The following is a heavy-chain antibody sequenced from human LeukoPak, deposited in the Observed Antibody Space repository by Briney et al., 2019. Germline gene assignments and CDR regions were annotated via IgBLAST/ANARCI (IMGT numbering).Heavy chain of an antibody. CDR1: GFTFDTYS. J-gene: IGHJ5*02. CDR3: ARDPSFSRGFNFVLSS. Sequence: PGGSLRLPCAASGFTFDTYSFHWVRQAPGGGLDWVALISHDGRGKYYGDAVKGRFTISRDDSKNTLSLQMSSLRTEDSSAYYCARDPSFSRGFNFVLSSWGQGTLVTVSS. D-gene: IGHD5-12*01. CDR2: ISHDGRGK. V-gene: IGHV3-30*04.